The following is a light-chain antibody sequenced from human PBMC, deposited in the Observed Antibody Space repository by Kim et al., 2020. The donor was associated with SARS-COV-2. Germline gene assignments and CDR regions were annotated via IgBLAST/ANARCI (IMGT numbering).Light chain of an antibody. CDR1: SLRSYY. J-gene: IGLJ2*01. Sequence: AWGKPVRITCQGDSLRSYYASWYQQKPGQAPVLVIYGKNNRPSGIPDRFSGSSSGNTASLTITGAQAEDEADYYCNSRDSSGNHLVFGGGTQLTVL. V-gene: IGLV3-19*01. CDR3: NSRDSSGNHLV. CDR2: GKN.